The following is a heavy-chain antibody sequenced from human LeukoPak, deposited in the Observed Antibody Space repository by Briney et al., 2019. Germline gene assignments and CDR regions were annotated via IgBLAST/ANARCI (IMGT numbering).Heavy chain of an antibody. CDR2: IYTSGST. CDR1: GGSISGYY. D-gene: IGHD3-22*01. J-gene: IGHJ6*03. Sequence: SETLSLTCTVSGGSISGYYWSWIRQPAGKGLEWIGRIYTSGSTNYNPSLKSRVTISIDTSKNQFSLKLSSVTAADTAVYYCARVHYFDSSGYYSSTYYYYMDVWGKGTTVTVSS. V-gene: IGHV4-4*07. CDR3: ARVHYFDSSGYYSSTYYYYMDV.